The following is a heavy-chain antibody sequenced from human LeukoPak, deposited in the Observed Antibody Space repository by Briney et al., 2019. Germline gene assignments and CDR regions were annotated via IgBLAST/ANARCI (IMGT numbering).Heavy chain of an antibody. J-gene: IGHJ6*02. CDR1: GGSFSGYY. V-gene: IGHV4-34*01. CDR2: INHSGST. CDR3: ARFQGYYDILTGYSTLYYYYGMDV. Sequence: SETLSLTCAVYGGSFSGYYWSWIRQPPGKGLEWIGKINHSGSTNYNPSLKSRVTISVDTSKNQFSLKLSSVTAADTAVYYCARFQGYYDILTGYSTLYYYYGMDVWGQGTTVTVSS. D-gene: IGHD3-9*01.